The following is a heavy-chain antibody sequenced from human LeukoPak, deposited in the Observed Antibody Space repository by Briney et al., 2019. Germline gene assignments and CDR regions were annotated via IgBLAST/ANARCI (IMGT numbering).Heavy chain of an antibody. Sequence: SETLSLTCTVSGDSIRSYHWNWIRQPPGKGLEWIAYIYYGGSTSYNPSLKSRVTISVDTSKNQFSLKLSSVTAADTAVYYCASLYYYGSGSYPHRNDDCWFDPWGQGTLVTVSS. CDR3: ASLYYYGSGSYPHRNDDCWFDP. CDR2: IYYGGST. D-gene: IGHD3-10*01. V-gene: IGHV4-59*12. CDR1: GDSIRSYH. J-gene: IGHJ5*02.